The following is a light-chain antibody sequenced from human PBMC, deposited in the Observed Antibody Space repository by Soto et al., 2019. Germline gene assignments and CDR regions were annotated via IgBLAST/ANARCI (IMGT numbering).Light chain of an antibody. CDR1: QSVSSGY. CDR2: GAS. CDR3: QQYGSSLLFT. J-gene: IGKJ3*01. Sequence: EIVLTQSPGTLSLSRGERATLSCRASQSVSSGYLAWYQQKPGQAPRLLIYGASSRATGIPDRFSGSGSGTDFTLTISRLEPEDFAVYYCQQYGSSLLFTFGPGTKVDIK. V-gene: IGKV3-20*01.